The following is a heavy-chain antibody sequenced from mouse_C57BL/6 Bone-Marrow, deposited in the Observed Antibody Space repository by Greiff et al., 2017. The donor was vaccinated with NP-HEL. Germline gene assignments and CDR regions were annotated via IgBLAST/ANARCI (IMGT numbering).Heavy chain of an antibody. J-gene: IGHJ1*03. CDR2: ISSGSSTI. CDR3: ARLGTTVAWYFDV. Sequence: LVESGGGLVKPGGSLKLSCAASGFTFSDYGMHWVRQAPEKGLEWVAYISSGSSTIYYADTVKGRFTISRDNAKNTLFLQMTSLRSEDTAMYYCARLGTTVAWYFDVWGTGTTVTVSS. CDR1: GFTFSDYG. V-gene: IGHV5-17*01. D-gene: IGHD1-1*01.